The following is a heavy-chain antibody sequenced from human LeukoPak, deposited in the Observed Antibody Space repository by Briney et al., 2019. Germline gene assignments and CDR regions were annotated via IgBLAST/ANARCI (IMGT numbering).Heavy chain of an antibody. D-gene: IGHD3-3*01. V-gene: IGHV1-46*01. Sequence: GASVKVSCKASGYTFTSYYMHWVRQAPGQGLEYMGIVNPNDGSTTYARKFQGRVTMTRDTSTSTVYMELSSLRSEDTAVYYCARGTQYYDFFGDYWGQGTLVTVSS. CDR3: ARGTQYYDFFGDY. J-gene: IGHJ4*02. CDR1: GYTFTSYY. CDR2: VNPNDGST.